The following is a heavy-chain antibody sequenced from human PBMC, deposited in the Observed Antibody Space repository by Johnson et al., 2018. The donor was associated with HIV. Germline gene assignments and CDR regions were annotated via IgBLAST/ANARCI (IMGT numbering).Heavy chain of an antibody. Sequence: QEQLVESGGGVVQPGGSLRLSCAASGFIFSTFGMHWVRQAPGKGLAWVAFFRYDGSSKYYGDPVNGRFTISRDESKNTLFLEMDSLRPEDTALYYCARESRSGTGNVPGRHALDVWGQGTMVTVSS. V-gene: IGHV3-30*02. CDR3: ARESRSGTGNVPGRHALDV. J-gene: IGHJ3*01. CDR2: FRYDGSSK. D-gene: IGHD1-1*01. CDR1: GFIFSTFG.